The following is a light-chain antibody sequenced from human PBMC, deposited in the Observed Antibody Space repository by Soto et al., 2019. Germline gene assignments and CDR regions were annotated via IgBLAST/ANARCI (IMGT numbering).Light chain of an antibody. CDR1: QSVYNS. CDR3: QQRYNWPKT. V-gene: IGKV3-11*01. CDR2: DAS. J-gene: IGKJ2*01. Sequence: EIVLTQSPVTLSLSPGERATLSCRASQSVYNSLAWYQQKPGQAPRLLIYDASNRATGIPARFSGSGSGTDFTLTISSLEPEELAVYYCQQRYNWPKTFGQGTKLEIK.